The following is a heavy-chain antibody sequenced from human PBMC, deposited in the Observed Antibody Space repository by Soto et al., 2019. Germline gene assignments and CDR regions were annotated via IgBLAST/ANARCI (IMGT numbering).Heavy chain of an antibody. CDR2: INPATGAA. Sequence: QLHLVQSGAVVKKPGASVTVSCSASGYPVTAYYMHWVRQAPGRGLEWMGGINPATGAAKYTQPFQGRVTMTRDTSTSKVFMELSGLTSEDTAVFYCARGGGVGVAGSAAFDMWGQGTLVTVSS. D-gene: IGHD3-3*01. J-gene: IGHJ3*02. CDR3: ARGGGVGVAGSAAFDM. V-gene: IGHV1-2*02. CDR1: GYPVTAYY.